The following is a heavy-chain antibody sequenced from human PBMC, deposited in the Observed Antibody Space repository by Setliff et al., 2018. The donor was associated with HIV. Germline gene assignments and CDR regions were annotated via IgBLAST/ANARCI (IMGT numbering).Heavy chain of an antibody. J-gene: IGHJ2*01. V-gene: IGHV4-4*07. CDR3: ASYYRVSGWYQEASWLFDL. Sequence: SETLSLTCSVSGGSMSTFYWSWIRQPAGKGLEWIGRIYTSGSTYYNPSLKSRVTISLDTSKNQLSLKLSSVTAADTAVYYCASYYRVSGWYQEASWLFDLWGRGTLVTVSS. CDR1: GGSMSTFY. D-gene: IGHD6-19*01. CDR2: IYTSGST.